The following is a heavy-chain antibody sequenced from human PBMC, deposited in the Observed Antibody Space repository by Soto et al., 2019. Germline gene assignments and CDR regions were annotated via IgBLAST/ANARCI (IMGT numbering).Heavy chain of an antibody. CDR2: IYSGGST. Sequence: GGSLRLSCAASGFTVSSNYMSWVRQAPGKGLEWVSVIYSGGSTYYAESVKGRFTISRDNSKNTLYLQMNSLRAEDTAVYYCASDQTTVTADYYYYMDVWGKGTTVTVSS. CDR1: GFTVSSNY. D-gene: IGHD4-17*01. CDR3: ASDQTTVTADYYYYMDV. V-gene: IGHV3-66*01. J-gene: IGHJ6*03.